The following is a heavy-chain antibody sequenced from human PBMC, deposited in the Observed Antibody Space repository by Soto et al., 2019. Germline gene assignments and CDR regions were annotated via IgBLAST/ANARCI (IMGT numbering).Heavy chain of an antibody. Sequence: QVQLVQSGAEVKKPGASVKVSCKASGYTFTSYDINWVRQATGQGLERMGWMNPNSGNTGYAQKFQGRVTMTRNTSISTAYMEMSRMRSEHTAMYYCARESSTSRAHHRWVMDVWGQGTTVTVSS. CDR2: MNPNSGNT. V-gene: IGHV1-8*01. CDR1: GYTFTSYD. D-gene: IGHD6-6*01. J-gene: IGHJ6*02. CDR3: ARESSTSRAHHRWVMDV.